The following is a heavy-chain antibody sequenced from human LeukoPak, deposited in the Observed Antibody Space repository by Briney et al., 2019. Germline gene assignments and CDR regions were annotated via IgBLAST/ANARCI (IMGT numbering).Heavy chain of an antibody. CDR2: IRYDGNSK. CDR1: GFTFSEFD. Sequence: PGGSLRLSCSASGFTFSEFDMHWVRQAPGKGLEWLTFIRYDGNSKYYAGPLQGRFTVSRDNSKNTLYLHMNSLTHEDTAVYYCARARLGTTTSFYFDHGGQGTLVTVSS. CDR3: ARARLGTTTSFYFDH. J-gene: IGHJ4*02. V-gene: IGHV3-30*02. D-gene: IGHD7-27*01.